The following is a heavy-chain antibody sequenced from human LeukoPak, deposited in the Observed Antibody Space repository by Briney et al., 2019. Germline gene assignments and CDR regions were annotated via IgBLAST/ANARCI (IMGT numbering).Heavy chain of an antibody. CDR1: GASFTGYY. V-gene: IGHV4-34*01. J-gene: IGHJ5*02. D-gene: IGHD2-8*02. CDR2: INHGDTA. CDR3: ARWPVGYCPGSRSYELDP. Sequence: SETLSLTCAVRGASFTGYYWAWLGQSPGKGREGGGEINHGDTANDNPSLKRRVTISVAPSTNHLSLRLSSVTAAASAVYYCARWPVGYCPGSRSYELDPWGQGTLVTVSS.